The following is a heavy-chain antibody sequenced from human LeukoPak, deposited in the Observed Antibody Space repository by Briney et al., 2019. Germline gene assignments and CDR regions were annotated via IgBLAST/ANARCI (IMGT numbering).Heavy chain of an antibody. CDR3: ATHPTTVVTSAFDM. CDR1: GGSFSGYY. CDR2: INHSGST. J-gene: IGHJ3*02. Sequence: SETLSLTCAVYGGSFSGYYWSWIRQPPGKGLEWIGEINHSGSTNYNPSLKSRVTMSIDTSKNQFSLKLRSVTAADTAVYYCATHPTTVVTSAFDMWGQGTLATVSS. V-gene: IGHV4-34*01. D-gene: IGHD4-23*01.